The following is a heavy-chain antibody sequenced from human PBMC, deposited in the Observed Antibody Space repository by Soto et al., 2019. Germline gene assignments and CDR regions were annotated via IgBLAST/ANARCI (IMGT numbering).Heavy chain of an antibody. V-gene: IGHV3-30-3*01. D-gene: IGHD2-2*01. J-gene: IGHJ6*02. CDR2: ISYDGSNK. CDR3: ARDLRYCSSTSTVYYYYGMDV. Sequence: PGGSLRLSCAASGFTFSSYAMRWVRQAPGKGLEWVAVISYDGSNKHYVDSVKGRFTISRDNSKNTLYLQMNSLRAEDTAVYYCARDLRYCSSTSTVYYYYGMDVWGQGTTVTVSS. CDR1: GFTFSSYA.